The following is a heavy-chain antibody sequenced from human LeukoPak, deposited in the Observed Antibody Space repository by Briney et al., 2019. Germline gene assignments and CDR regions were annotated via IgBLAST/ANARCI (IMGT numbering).Heavy chain of an antibody. CDR1: GGSISSSSYY. V-gene: IGHV4-39*01. CDR2: MYYSGTT. Sequence: SETQSLTCTVSGGSISSSSYYWGWIRQSPGKGLEWIGSMYYSGTTYYNPSLTSRVTISVDISKNQFSLKLSSVTAADTAVYYCARHSTIFGHFGYWGQGTLVTVSS. D-gene: IGHD3-3*01. CDR3: ARHSTIFGHFGY. J-gene: IGHJ4*02.